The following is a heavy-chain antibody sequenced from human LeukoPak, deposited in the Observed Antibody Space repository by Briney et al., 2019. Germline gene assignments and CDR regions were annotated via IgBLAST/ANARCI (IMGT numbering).Heavy chain of an antibody. V-gene: IGHV3-33*06. CDR1: GFTFNTFG. D-gene: IGHD3-22*01. J-gene: IGHJ4*02. CDR3: AKGGSVVTLYYFDY. Sequence: AGGSLRLSCAASGFTFNTFGMHWVRQAPGKGLEWVALISFDGSFEYSADSLKGRFIISRDNAKDTLYLQMNSLRAEDTAVYYCAKGGSVVTLYYFDYWGQGTLVTVSS. CDR2: ISFDGSFE.